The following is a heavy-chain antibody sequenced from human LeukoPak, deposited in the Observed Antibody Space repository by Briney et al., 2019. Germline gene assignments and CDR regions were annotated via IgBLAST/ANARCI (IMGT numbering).Heavy chain of an antibody. D-gene: IGHD2-21*02. CDR2: INPNSGGT. Sequence: ASVKVSCKASGYTFTGYYMHWVRQAPGQGLEWMGWINPNSGGTNYAQKLQGRVTMTTDTSTSTAYMELRSLRSDDTAVYYCARTYCGGDCSFDYWGQGTLVTVSS. CDR1: GYTFTGYY. CDR3: ARTYCGGDCSFDY. J-gene: IGHJ4*02. V-gene: IGHV1-2*02.